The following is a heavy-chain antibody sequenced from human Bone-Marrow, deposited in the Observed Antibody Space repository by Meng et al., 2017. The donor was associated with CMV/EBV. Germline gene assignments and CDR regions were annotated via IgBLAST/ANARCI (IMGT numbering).Heavy chain of an antibody. V-gene: IGHV3-7*01. J-gene: IGHJ4*02. Sequence: GESLKISCAASGFTFSSYWMSWVRQAPGKGLEWVANIKQDGSEKYYVDSVKGRFTISRDNAKNSLYLQMNSLRAEDTAVYYCARVPRSRFGSLHFDYWGQGTLVAFSS. D-gene: IGHD1-26*01. CDR3: ARVPRSRFGSLHFDY. CDR1: GFTFSSYW. CDR2: IKQDGSEK.